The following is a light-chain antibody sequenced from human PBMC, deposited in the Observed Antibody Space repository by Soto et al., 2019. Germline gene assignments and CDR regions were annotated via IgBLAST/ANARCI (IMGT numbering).Light chain of an antibody. CDR1: QSVSSN. CDR3: QQYNNWPPLT. Sequence: EIVMTQSPATLSVSPGERATLSCRASQSVSSNLAWYQQKPGQAPRRLIYGASTRATGIPARFSGSGSGTEFTLTISSLQSGDFAVYYCQQYNNWPPLTFGGGTKVEIK. V-gene: IGKV3-15*01. J-gene: IGKJ4*01. CDR2: GAS.